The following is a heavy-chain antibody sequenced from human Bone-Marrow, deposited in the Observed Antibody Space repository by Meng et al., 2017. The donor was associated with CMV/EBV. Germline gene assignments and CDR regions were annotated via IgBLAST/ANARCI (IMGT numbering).Heavy chain of an antibody. D-gene: IGHD2-2*01. CDR1: EYTFTGYY. V-gene: IGHV1-2*02. CDR3: ARERFLVPAASPDYYYYGMDG. CDR2: IDPNGGGT. J-gene: IGHJ6*02. Sequence: ASVKVSCKASEYTFTGYYIHWVRQAPGQGLEWMGWIDPNGGGTNYAQKFQDRVTMTSDTSIRTAYMELSRLRSDDTALYYCARERFLVPAASPDYYYYGMDGWGQGTTVTVSS.